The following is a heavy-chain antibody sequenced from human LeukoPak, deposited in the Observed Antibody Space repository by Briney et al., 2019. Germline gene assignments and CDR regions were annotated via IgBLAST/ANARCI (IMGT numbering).Heavy chain of an antibody. D-gene: IGHD3-10*01. Sequence: PSETLSLTCAVSGGSISSGGYSWSWIRQPPGKGLEWIGYIYYSGSTYYNPSLKSRVTISVDTSKNQFSLKLSSVTAADTAVYYCARSRNYYGSGVVVDYWGQGTLVTVSS. CDR3: ARSRNYYGSGVVVDY. J-gene: IGHJ4*02. CDR2: IYYSGST. CDR1: GGSISSGGYS. V-gene: IGHV4-30-4*07.